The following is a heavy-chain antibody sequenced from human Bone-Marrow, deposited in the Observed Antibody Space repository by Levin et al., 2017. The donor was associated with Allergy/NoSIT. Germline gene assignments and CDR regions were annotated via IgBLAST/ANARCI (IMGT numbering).Heavy chain of an antibody. J-gene: IGHJ4*02. CDR3: ARVSWLGYGSGSIHNPFDY. V-gene: IGHV3-21*06. CDR1: EFTFSSYN. CDR2: ISRSSVTS. D-gene: IGHD3-10*01. Sequence: PGGSLRLSCVASEFTFSSYNMIWVRQAPGKGLEWVSSISRSSVTSYYADSVRGRFTVSRDNAKNLLFLEMDSLRAEDTAVYFCARVSWLGYGSGSIHNPFDYWGQGTLVTVSS.